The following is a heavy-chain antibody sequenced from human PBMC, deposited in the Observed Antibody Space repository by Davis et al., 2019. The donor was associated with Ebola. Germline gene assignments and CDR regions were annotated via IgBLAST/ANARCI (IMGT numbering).Heavy chain of an antibody. CDR1: GFTSSSYW. J-gene: IGHJ4*02. V-gene: IGHV3-30*18. D-gene: IGHD3-3*01. CDR2: ISYDGSNQ. Sequence: GGSLRLSCAASGFTSSSYWMSWVRQAPGKGLEWVAVISYDGSNQYYADSVKGRFTIPRDNSKNTLYLQMNSLRAEDTAVYYCAKDGNAYYDFWSGYYDFDYWGQGTLVTVSS. CDR3: AKDGNAYYDFWSGYYDFDY.